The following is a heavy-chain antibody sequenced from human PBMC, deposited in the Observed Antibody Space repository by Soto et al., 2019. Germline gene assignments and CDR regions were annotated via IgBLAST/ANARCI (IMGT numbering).Heavy chain of an antibody. Sequence: EVQLVESGGGLVQPGGSLRLSCAASGFTFSSYWMSWVRQAPGKGLEWVANIKQDGSEKYYVDSVKGRFTISRDNAKNSLYLQMNSLRAEDTAVYYCARGTAFTYLHYYDYWGQGTLVTVSS. CDR3: ARGTAFTYLHYYDY. J-gene: IGHJ4*02. D-gene: IGHD3-10*01. CDR2: IKQDGSEK. CDR1: GFTFSSYW. V-gene: IGHV3-7*01.